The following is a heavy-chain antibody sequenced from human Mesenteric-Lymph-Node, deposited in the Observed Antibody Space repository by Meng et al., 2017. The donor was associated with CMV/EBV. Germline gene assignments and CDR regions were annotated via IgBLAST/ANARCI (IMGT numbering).Heavy chain of an antibody. CDR3: ARVGYSYGSTAYDY. J-gene: IGHJ4*02. D-gene: IGHD5-18*01. CDR1: GSTFTIYG. CDR2: ISAYNGNT. Sequence: KASGSTFTIYGISWVRQAPGQGLEWMGWISAYNGNTNYAQKLQGRVTMTTDTSTSTAYMELRSLRSDDTAVYYCARVGYSYGSTAYDYWGQGTLVTVSS. V-gene: IGHV1-18*04.